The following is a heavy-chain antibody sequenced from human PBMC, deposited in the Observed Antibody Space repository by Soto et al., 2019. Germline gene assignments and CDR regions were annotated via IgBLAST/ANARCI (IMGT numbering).Heavy chain of an antibody. Sequence: SVKVSCKASGGTFSSYAISWVRQAPGQGLEWMGGIIPIFGTANYAQKFQGRVTITADESTSTAYMELSSLRSENTAVYYCARVVGVAASNKDYYYGMDVWGQGTTVTVSS. CDR2: IIPIFGTA. CDR1: GGTFSSYA. CDR3: ARVVGVAASNKDYYYGMDV. D-gene: IGHD6-13*01. V-gene: IGHV1-69*13. J-gene: IGHJ6*02.